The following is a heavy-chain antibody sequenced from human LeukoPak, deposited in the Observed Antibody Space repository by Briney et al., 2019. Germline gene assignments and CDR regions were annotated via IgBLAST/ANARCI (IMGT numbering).Heavy chain of an antibody. CDR3: AKDQGVLFGYFDN. CDR2: IYYDGSNR. D-gene: IGHD3-3*01. J-gene: IGHJ4*02. V-gene: IGHV3-30*02. Sequence: GGSLRLSCAASGFTFSTYGMHWVRQGPGKGLEWVAFIYYDGSNRFYADSVKGRFTISRDNSKNTLYLQMNSLRAEDTAVFYCAKDQGVLFGYFDNWGQGTLVTV. CDR1: GFTFSTYG.